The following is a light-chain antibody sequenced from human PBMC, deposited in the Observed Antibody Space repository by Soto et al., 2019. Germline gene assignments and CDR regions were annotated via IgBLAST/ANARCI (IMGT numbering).Light chain of an antibody. CDR3: SSYTSSSRV. Sequence: QSALTQPASVSGSPGQSITISCTGTSSDIGANIYVSWYQQHPGKAPKLIIHEVSNRPSGVSNRFSGSKSGNTASLIISGLQAEDEADYYCSSYTSSSRVFGGGTQLTVL. V-gene: IGLV2-14*01. CDR1: SSDIGANIY. CDR2: EVS. J-gene: IGLJ3*02.